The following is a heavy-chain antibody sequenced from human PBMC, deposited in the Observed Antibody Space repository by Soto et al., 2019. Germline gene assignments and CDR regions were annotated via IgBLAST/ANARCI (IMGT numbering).Heavy chain of an antibody. J-gene: IGHJ4*02. CDR2: IYSSGST. V-gene: IGHV4-39*01. Sequence: PSETLSLTCTVSGDSIGNNKYYWGWIRQPPGKGLEWIGSIYSSGSTFYNPSLKSRVTISVDTSKNQFSLKLNSVTATDTAVYYCASLILLPDYWGQGTLVTVSS. CDR1: GDSIGNNKYY. CDR3: ASLILLPDY. D-gene: IGHD2-15*01.